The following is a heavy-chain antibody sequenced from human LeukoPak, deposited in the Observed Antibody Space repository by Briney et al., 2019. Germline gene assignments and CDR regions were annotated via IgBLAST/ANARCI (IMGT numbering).Heavy chain of an antibody. J-gene: IGHJ4*02. Sequence: GGSLRLSCAASGFTFSDYYMSWIRQAPGKGLGWVSYVRSSGSTIYYADSVKGRFTISRDNAKNSLYLQMNSLRAEDTAVYYCARADCSSTSCYEFDYWGQGTLVTVSS. CDR1: GFTFSDYY. CDR3: ARADCSSTSCYEFDY. D-gene: IGHD2-2*01. CDR2: VRSSGSTI. V-gene: IGHV3-11*04.